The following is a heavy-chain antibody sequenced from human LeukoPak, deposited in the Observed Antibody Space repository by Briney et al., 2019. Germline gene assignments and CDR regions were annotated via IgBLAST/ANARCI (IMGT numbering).Heavy chain of an antibody. CDR2: INHSGST. J-gene: IGHJ4*02. D-gene: IGHD4-17*01. CDR1: GGSFSGYY. V-gene: IGHV4-34*01. Sequence: PSETLSLTCAVYGGSFSGYYWSWIRQPPGKGLEWIGEINHSGSTNCNPSLKSRVTISVDTSKNQFSLKLSSVTAADTAAYYCARGRGDYGVDYFDYWGQGTLVTVSS. CDR3: ARGRGDYGVDYFDY.